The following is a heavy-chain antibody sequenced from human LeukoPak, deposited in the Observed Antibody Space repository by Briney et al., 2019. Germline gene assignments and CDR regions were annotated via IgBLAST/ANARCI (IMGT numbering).Heavy chain of an antibody. CDR2: ISSGGSTI. Sequence: GGSLRLSCAASGFIFSDYYMSWIRQAPAKGLEWVSYISSGGSTIYYADSVKGRFTISRDNSKNTLYLQMNSLRAEDTAVYYCAKSPFILTGSPPDYWGQGTLVTVSS. V-gene: IGHV3-11*01. CDR1: GFIFSDYY. D-gene: IGHD3-9*01. CDR3: AKSPFILTGSPPDY. J-gene: IGHJ4*02.